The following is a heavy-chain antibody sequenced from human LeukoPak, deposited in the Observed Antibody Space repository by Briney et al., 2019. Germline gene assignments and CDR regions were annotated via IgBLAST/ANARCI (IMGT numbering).Heavy chain of an antibody. CDR3: ARISSRRIFGVGYYYMDV. CDR1: GYTFTSYD. D-gene: IGHD3-3*01. J-gene: IGHJ6*03. CDR2: MNPNSGNT. Sequence: ASVKVSCKASGYTFTSYDINWVRQATGQGLEWMGWMNPNSGNTGYAQKFQGRVTMTRNTSISTAYMELSSLRSEDTAVYYCARISSRRIFGVGYYYMDVWGKGTTVTVSS. V-gene: IGHV1-8*01.